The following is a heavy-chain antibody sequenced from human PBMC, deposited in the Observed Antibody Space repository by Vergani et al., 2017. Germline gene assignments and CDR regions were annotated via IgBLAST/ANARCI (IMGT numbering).Heavy chain of an antibody. J-gene: IGHJ4*02. Sequence: EVQLVESGGGLVKPGGSLRLSCAASGFTFSNAWMSWVRQAPGKGLEWVSAISGSGGSTYYADSVKGRFTISRDNSKNTLYLQMNSLRAEDTAVYYCAKEEEGSSWFSIDYWGQGTLVTVSS. CDR2: ISGSGGST. CDR3: AKEEEGSSWFSIDY. V-gene: IGHV3-23*04. D-gene: IGHD6-13*01. CDR1: GFTFSNAW.